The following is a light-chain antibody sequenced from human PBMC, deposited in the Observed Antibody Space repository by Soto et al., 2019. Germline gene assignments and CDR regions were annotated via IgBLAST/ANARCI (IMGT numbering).Light chain of an antibody. V-gene: IGKV3-15*01. CDR3: QKSNHWPPWT. CDR2: GAS. J-gene: IGKJ1*01. Sequence: EIVMTHSPATLSVSPGERATLSCMASQSVISNLAGYQQKPAQAPRLLIYGASNRATGIPARFSGSGSAKEFTLTLSSMQSEHFAVYSCQKSNHWPPWTLGQGTTVDIK. CDR1: QSVISN.